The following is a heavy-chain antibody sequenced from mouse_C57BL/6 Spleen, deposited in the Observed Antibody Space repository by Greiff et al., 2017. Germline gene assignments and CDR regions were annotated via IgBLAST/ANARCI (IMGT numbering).Heavy chain of an antibody. CDR2: INPSNGGT. V-gene: IGHV1-53*01. J-gene: IGHJ3*01. D-gene: IGHD2-1*01. CDR1: GYTFTSYW. CDR3: ARTPFYYGNSAWFAY. Sequence: QVQLQQSGTELVKPGASVKLSCKASGYTFTSYWMHWVKQRPGQGLEWIGNINPSNGGTNYNEKFKSKATLTVDKSSSTAYMQLSSLTSEDSAVYYCARTPFYYGNSAWFAYWGQGTLVTVSA.